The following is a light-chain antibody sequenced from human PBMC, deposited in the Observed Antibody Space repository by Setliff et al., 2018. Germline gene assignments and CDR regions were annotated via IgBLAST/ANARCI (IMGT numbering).Light chain of an antibody. J-gene: IGLJ1*01. CDR2: DVT. V-gene: IGLV2-14*03. Sequence: QSALTQPASVSGSPGQWITISRSGTSSDVGGYNYVSWYQQHPGKAPKLMIYDVTNRPSGISNRFSGSKSGNTASLTISGLQAEDDADYYCSSYTTSGTDVFGTGTKGTVL. CDR1: SSDVGGYNY. CDR3: SSYTTSGTDV.